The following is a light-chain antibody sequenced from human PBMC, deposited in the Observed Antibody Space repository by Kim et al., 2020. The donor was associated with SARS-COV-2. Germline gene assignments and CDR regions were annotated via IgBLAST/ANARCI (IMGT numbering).Light chain of an antibody. J-gene: IGLJ1*01. CDR3: QAWDSSYV. V-gene: IGLV3-1*01. CDR1: KLGDKY. Sequence: VSVSPGQTASITCSGDKLGDKYACWYQQKPGQSPVLVIYQDSKRPSGIPERFSGSNSGNTATLTISGTQAMDEADYYCQAWDSSYVFGTGTKVTVL. CDR2: QDS.